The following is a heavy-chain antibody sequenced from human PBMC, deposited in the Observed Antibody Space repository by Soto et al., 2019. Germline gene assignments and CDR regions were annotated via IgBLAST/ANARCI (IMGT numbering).Heavy chain of an antibody. CDR3: ARLSLTAQYYYYGMDV. CDR1: GYSFTSYC. Sequence: PGESLKISCKGSGYSFTSYCISWVRQMPGKGLEWMGRIDPSDSYTNYSPSFQGHVTISADKSISTAYLQWSSLKASDTAMYYCARLSLTAQYYYYGMDVWGQGTTVTVS. V-gene: IGHV5-10-1*01. D-gene: IGHD2-8*01. CDR2: IDPSDSYT. J-gene: IGHJ6*02.